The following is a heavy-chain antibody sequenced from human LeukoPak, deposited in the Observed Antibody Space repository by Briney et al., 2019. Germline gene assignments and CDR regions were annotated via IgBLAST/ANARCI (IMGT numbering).Heavy chain of an antibody. V-gene: IGHV3-30*02. CDR3: AKDFPVVIRGSGKRYNWFDP. CDR2: IRYDGSNK. D-gene: IGHD3-10*01. J-gene: IGHJ5*02. Sequence: GGSLRLSCAASGFTFIRYWMSWVRQAPGKGLEWVAFIRYDGSNKYYADSVKGRFTISRDNSKNTLYLQMNSLRAEDTAVYYCAKDFPVVIRGSGKRYNWFDPWGQGTLVTVSS. CDR1: GFTFIRYW.